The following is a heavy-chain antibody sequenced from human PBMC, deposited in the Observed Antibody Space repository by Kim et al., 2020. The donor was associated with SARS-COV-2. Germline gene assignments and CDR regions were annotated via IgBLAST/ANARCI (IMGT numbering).Heavy chain of an antibody. Sequence: KSQGRVTMTRDTSTSAVYMELSSLRSEDTAVYYCAREPNIAAAGTRAFDYWGQGTLVTVSS. J-gene: IGHJ4*02. D-gene: IGHD6-13*01. V-gene: IGHV1-46*01. CDR3: AREPNIAAAGTRAFDY.